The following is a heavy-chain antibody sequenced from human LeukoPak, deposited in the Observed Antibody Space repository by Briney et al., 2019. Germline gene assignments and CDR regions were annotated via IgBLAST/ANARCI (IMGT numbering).Heavy chain of an antibody. CDR3: ARATPRGYFDY. V-gene: IGHV3-7*04. CDR2: IKQDGSEK. Sequence: GGSLRLSCAASGFTFSSYWMSWVRQAPGKGLEWVANIKQDGSEKYYVDSVKGRFTISRDNAKTSLYLQMNSLRAEDTAVYYCARATPRGYFDYWGQGTLVTVSS. J-gene: IGHJ4*02. D-gene: IGHD2-15*01. CDR1: GFTFSSYW.